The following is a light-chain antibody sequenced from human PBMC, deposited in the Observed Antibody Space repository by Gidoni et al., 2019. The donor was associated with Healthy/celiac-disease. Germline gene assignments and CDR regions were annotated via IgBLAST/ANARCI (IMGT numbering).Light chain of an antibody. CDR2: DAS. J-gene: IGKJ3*01. CDR1: QDISNY. V-gene: IGKV1-33*01. Sequence: IQMTQSPSSLSASVGDRVTITGQASQDISNYLNWYQQKPGKAPKLLIYDASNLETGVPSRFSGSGSGTDFTFTISSLQPEDIATYYCQQYDNLPLTFGPXTKVDIK. CDR3: QQYDNLPLT.